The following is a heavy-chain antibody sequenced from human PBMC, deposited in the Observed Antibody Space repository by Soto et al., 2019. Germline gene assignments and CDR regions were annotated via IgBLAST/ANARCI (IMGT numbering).Heavy chain of an antibody. J-gene: IGHJ4*02. D-gene: IGHD1-1*01. Sequence: KPSETLSLTCTVSGGSISSYYWSWIRQPPGKGLEWIGYIYYSGSTNYNPSLKSRVTISVDTSKNQFSLKLSSVTAADTAVYYCARVTHDYYFDYWGQGTLVTVSS. CDR3: ARVTHDYYFDY. V-gene: IGHV4-59*01. CDR2: IYYSGST. CDR1: GGSISSYY.